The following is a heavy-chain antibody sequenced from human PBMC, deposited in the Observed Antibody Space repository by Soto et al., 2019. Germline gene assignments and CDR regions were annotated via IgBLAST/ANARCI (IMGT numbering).Heavy chain of an antibody. CDR3: ARHLIAVAGRWAYMDV. Sequence: SETLSLTCTVSGGSISSYYWSWIRQPPGKGLEWIGYIYYSGSTNYNPSLKSRVTISVDTSKNQFSLKLSSVTAADTAVYYCARHLIAVAGRWAYMDVWGKGTTVTVSS. J-gene: IGHJ6*03. CDR2: IYYSGST. CDR1: GGSISSYY. D-gene: IGHD6-19*01. V-gene: IGHV4-59*08.